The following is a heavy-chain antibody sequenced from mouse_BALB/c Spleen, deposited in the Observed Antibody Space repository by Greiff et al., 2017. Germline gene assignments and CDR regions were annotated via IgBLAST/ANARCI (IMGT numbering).Heavy chain of an antibody. Sequence: EVQLVESGGGLVQPGGSRKLSCAASGFTFSSFGMHWVRQAPEKGLEWVAYISSGSSTIYYADTVKGRFTISRDNPKNTLFLQMTSLRSEDTAMYYCAREDYGFDYWGQGTTLTVSS. CDR2: ISSGSSTI. D-gene: IGHD1-1*02. J-gene: IGHJ2*01. V-gene: IGHV5-17*02. CDR1: GFTFSSFG. CDR3: AREDYGFDY.